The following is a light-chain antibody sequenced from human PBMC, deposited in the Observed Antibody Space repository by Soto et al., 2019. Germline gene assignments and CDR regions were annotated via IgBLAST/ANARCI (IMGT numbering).Light chain of an antibody. Sequence: QSALTQPPSASGSPGQSVTISCTGTSSDVGSYNSVSWYQQPPGTAPKLMIYEVSNRPSGVPDRFSGSKSGNTASLTISGLQADDEEDYYCSLYTGSSNPLVFGGGTKLTVL. CDR1: SSDVGSYNS. CDR2: EVS. CDR3: SLYTGSSNPLV. V-gene: IGLV2-18*01. J-gene: IGLJ3*02.